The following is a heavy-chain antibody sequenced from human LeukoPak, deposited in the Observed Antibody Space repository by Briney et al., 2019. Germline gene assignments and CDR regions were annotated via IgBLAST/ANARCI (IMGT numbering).Heavy chain of an antibody. V-gene: IGHV3-21*01. CDR2: ISSSSSYI. J-gene: IGHJ4*02. CDR3: ARANTMIVVANDY. Sequence: PGGSLRLSCAACGFTFSSYSMNWVRQAPGKGLEWVSSISSSSSYIYYADSVKGRFTISRDNAKNSLYLQMNSLRAEDTAVYYCARANTMIVVANDYWGQGTLVTVSS. D-gene: IGHD3-22*01. CDR1: GFTFSSYS.